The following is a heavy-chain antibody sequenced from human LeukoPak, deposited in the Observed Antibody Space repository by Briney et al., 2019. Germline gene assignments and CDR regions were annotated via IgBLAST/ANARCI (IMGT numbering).Heavy chain of an antibody. V-gene: IGHV3-48*03. D-gene: IGHD3-22*01. J-gene: IGHJ4*02. CDR1: GFTFSRYE. Sequence: GGSLRLSCAASGFTFSRYEMNWVRQAAGKGLDWVSYISSSGSTIYYADSVKGRFTISRDNAKNSLYLQMNSLRAEDTAVYYCARGQGQYYYDSSGYYKSSNYFDYWGQGTLVTVSS. CDR3: ARGQGQYYYDSSGYYKSSNYFDY. CDR2: ISSSGSTI.